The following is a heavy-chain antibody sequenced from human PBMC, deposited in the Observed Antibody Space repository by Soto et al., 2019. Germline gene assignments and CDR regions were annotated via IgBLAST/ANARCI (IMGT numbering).Heavy chain of an antibody. CDR1: GFTFTSSA. CDR3: AAIPAGYSSGWPPAIFDY. Sequence: ASVKVSCKASGFTFTSSAVQWVRQARGQRLEWIGCIVVGSGNTNYTQNFQERVTITRDMSTSTAYMELSSLRSEDTAVYYCAAIPAGYSSGWPPAIFDYWGQGTLVTVSS. V-gene: IGHV1-58*01. CDR2: IVVGSGNT. J-gene: IGHJ4*02. D-gene: IGHD6-19*01.